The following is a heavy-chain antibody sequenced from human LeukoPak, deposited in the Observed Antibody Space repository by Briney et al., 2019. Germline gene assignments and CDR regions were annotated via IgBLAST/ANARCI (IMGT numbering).Heavy chain of an antibody. J-gene: IGHJ4*02. V-gene: IGHV3-21*01. D-gene: IGHD3-22*01. CDR3: ARNDYYDSSGYYGY. CDR1: GFTFSSYS. Sequence: TGGSLRLSCAASGFTFSSYSMNWVRQAPGEGLEWVSSISSSSSYIYYADSVKGRFTISRDNAKNSLYLQMNSLRAEDTAVYYCARNDYYDSSGYYGYWGQGTLVTVSS. CDR2: ISSSSSYI.